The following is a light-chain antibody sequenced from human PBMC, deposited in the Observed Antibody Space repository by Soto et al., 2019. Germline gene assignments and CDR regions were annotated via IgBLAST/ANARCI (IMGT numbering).Light chain of an antibody. V-gene: IGLV2-23*01. J-gene: IGLJ3*02. CDR3: CSYAGSRSWV. CDR2: EGS. Sequence: QSALTQPASVSGSPGQSITMSCTGTSNDVGNYNLVSWYQQHPGKAPKLMIYEGSKRPSGVSNRFSGSKSGNTASLTISGLQAEDEADYYCCSYAGSRSWVFGGGTTVTVL. CDR1: SNDVGNYNL.